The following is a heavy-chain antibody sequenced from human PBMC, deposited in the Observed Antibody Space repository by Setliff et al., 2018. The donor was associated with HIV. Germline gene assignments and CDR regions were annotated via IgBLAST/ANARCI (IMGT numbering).Heavy chain of an antibody. CDR1: GFTFSHYG. J-gene: IGHJ3*02. V-gene: IGHV3-23*01. Sequence: PGGSLRLSCAASGFTFSHYGMHWVRQAPGKGLEWVSTITDGYTTYYADSVRGRWTISRDNSKNTLYLQMNSLRAEDTAMYYCARDRSSGYYYPDAFDIWGQGTMVTVSS. D-gene: IGHD3-22*01. CDR3: ARDRSSGYYYPDAFDI. CDR2: ITDGYTT.